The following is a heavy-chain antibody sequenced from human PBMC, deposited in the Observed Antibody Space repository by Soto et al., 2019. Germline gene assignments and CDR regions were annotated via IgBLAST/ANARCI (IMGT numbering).Heavy chain of an antibody. D-gene: IGHD3-16*01. CDR2: ISAYNGNT. Sequence: GXSVKVSCKASGXXXXXXXXXWVRQAPGQGLEWMGWISAYNGNTNYAQKLQGRVTMTTDTSTSTAYMELRSLRSDDTAVYYCARDWFGVDYWGQGTLVTVSS. CDR1: GXXXXXXX. J-gene: IGHJ4*02. CDR3: ARDWFGVDY. V-gene: IGHV1-18*01.